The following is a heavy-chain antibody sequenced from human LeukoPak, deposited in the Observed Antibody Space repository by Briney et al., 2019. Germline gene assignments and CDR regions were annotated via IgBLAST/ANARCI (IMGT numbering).Heavy chain of an antibody. CDR1: GYTFTSYY. J-gene: IGHJ4*02. CDR2: IHPSGGST. Sequence: ASVKVSCKASGYTFTSYYKHWVRQAPGQGLEWMGIIHPSGGSTSYAQKFHGRITMTGDTSTSTVYMDLNSLTSEDTAVYYCARGPHSSSWPDIPRDYWGQGTLVTVSS. V-gene: IGHV1-46*01. CDR3: ARGPHSSSWPDIPRDY. D-gene: IGHD6-13*01.